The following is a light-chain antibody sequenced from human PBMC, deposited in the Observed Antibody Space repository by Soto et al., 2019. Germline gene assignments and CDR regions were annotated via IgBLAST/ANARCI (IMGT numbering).Light chain of an antibody. J-gene: IGKJ5*01. Sequence: DIQMTQSPSSLSASVGDRVTITCRASQDISVYLAWYQQKPGKAPKLLIYAASSLQSGVPSRFSGSGSGTDFTLTISSLQPEDFATYYCQQANSFPITFGQGTRLEIK. CDR1: QDISVY. V-gene: IGKV1-12*01. CDR2: AAS. CDR3: QQANSFPIT.